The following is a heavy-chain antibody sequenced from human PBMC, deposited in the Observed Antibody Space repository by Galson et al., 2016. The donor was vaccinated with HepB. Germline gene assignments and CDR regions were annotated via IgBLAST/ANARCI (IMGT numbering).Heavy chain of an antibody. J-gene: IGHJ5*02. V-gene: IGHV1-2*04. CDR1: GYTFNAYY. CDR2: INPNSGGT. CDR3: ARDRGAYGRRYNWFDT. D-gene: IGHD3-10*01. Sequence: SVKVSCKASGYTFNAYYVHWVRQAPGQGLEWMGWINPNSGGTKYAQKFQGFVIMTRDTSMSTVYMELSRLRSDDTAVYYCARDRGAYGRRYNWFDTWGQGTQVTVSS.